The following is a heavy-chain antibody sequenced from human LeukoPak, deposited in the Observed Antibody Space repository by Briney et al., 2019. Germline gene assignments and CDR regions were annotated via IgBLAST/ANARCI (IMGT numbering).Heavy chain of an antibody. Sequence: PSETLSLTCAVYGGSFSGYYWSWIRQSPGKGLEWIGEINHSGSTNYNPSLKSRVTISVDTSKNQFSLKLSSVTAADTAVYYCARGEGGHYYDSSGLSHTFDYWGQGTLVTVSS. J-gene: IGHJ4*02. CDR3: ARGEGGHYYDSSGLSHTFDY. CDR1: GGSFSGYY. CDR2: INHSGST. D-gene: IGHD3-22*01. V-gene: IGHV4-34*01.